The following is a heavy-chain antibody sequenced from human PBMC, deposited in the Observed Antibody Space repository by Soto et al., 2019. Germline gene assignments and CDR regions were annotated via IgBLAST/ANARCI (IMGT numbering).Heavy chain of an antibody. CDR2: IYYSGST. D-gene: IGHD3-9*01. J-gene: IGHJ6*02. CDR3: ARESRYFDWLLRMYV. V-gene: IGHV4-61*01. Sequence: SETLSLTCTVSCGSVSSCSYYWSWIRQPPGKGLEWIGYIYYSGSTNYNPSLKSRVTISVDTSKNQFSLKLSSVTAADTAVYYCARESRYFDWLLRMYVWGQGTTVTVSS. CDR1: CGSVSSCSYY.